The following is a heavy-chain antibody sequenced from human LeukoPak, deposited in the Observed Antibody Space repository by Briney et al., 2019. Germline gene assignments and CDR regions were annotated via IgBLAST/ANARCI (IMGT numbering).Heavy chain of an antibody. D-gene: IGHD7-27*01. V-gene: IGHV4-34*01. CDR3: ARAGTGDRSAVFDS. CDR2: INHNAYT. CDR1: GGSFSGHY. Sequence: SETLSLTCAVYGGSFSGHYWNWIRQTPEKGLEWIGEINHNAYTNYNPSLKSRVTISVDTSKNQFSLSLTSLTAADTADYYCARAGTGDRSAVFDSWGQGTLVTVSS. J-gene: IGHJ4*02.